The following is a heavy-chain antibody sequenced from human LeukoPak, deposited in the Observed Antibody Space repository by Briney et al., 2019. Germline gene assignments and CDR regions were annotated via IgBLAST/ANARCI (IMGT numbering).Heavy chain of an antibody. V-gene: IGHV3-9*01. CDR1: GFTFSSYT. CDR2: ISWNSGSI. J-gene: IGHJ4*02. D-gene: IGHD3-22*01. Sequence: GGSLRLSCAASGFTFSSYTMNWVRQAPGKGLEWVSGISWNSGSIGYADSVKGRFTISRDNARNSLYLQMNSLRAEDTALYYCAKDGVPYYYDSSGYSEYYFDYWGQGTLVTVSS. CDR3: AKDGVPYYYDSSGYSEYYFDY.